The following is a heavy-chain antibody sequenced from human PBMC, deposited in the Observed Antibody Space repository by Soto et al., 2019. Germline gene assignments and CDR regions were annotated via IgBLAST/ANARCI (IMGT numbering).Heavy chain of an antibody. J-gene: IGHJ4*02. CDR2: IWYDGSNQ. CDR1: GFTFNNNG. V-gene: IGHV3-33*03. CDR3: GSVFEN. Sequence: GGSLRLSCATSGFTFNNNGMHLVRQAPGKGLEWVAFIWYDGSNQYYTDSVKGRFTISRDNAKNTVYLQMNSLRSEDTAVYYCGSVFENWGQGTPVTVSS.